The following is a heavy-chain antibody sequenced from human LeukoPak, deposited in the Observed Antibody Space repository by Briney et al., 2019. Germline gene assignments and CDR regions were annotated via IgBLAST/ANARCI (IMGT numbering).Heavy chain of an antibody. J-gene: IGHJ4*02. CDR3: ASQVRGVIRYFDY. V-gene: IGHV4-39*07. CDR1: GGSISSSSYY. D-gene: IGHD3-10*01. CDR2: IYYSGST. Sequence: SETLSLTCTVSGGSISSSSYYWGWIRQPPGKGLEWIGSIYYSGSTYYNPSLKSRVTISVDTSKNQFSLKLSSVTAADTAVYYCASQVRGVIRYFDYWGQGTLVTVSS.